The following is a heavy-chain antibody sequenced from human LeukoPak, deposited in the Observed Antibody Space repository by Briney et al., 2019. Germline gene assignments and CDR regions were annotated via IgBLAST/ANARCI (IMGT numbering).Heavy chain of an antibody. V-gene: IGHV3-7*05. CDR2: IKQDGSEK. CDR1: GFTFSNYW. D-gene: IGHD5-24*01. CDR3: ARASDPWLQLT. J-gene: IGHJ5*02. Sequence: PGGSLRLSCAASGFTFSNYWMIWVRQAPGKGLEWVGNIKQDGSEKRYADSVRGRFSISRDNAQTSLYLQMNSQRAEDTAVYYCARASDPWLQLTWGQGTLVTVSS.